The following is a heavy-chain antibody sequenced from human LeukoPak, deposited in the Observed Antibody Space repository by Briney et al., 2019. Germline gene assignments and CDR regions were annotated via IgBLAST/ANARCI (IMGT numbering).Heavy chain of an antibody. CDR3: ASDCSSTSCYIDGYKLDY. CDR1: GYSISSGYY. Sequence: SETLSLTCAVSGYSISSGYYCGWIRQPPGKGLEWIGSIYHSGSTYYNPSLKSRVTISVDTSKNQFSLKLSSVTAADTAVYYCASDCSSTSCYIDGYKLDYWGQGTLVTVSS. J-gene: IGHJ4*02. CDR2: IYHSGST. D-gene: IGHD2-2*02. V-gene: IGHV4-38-2*01.